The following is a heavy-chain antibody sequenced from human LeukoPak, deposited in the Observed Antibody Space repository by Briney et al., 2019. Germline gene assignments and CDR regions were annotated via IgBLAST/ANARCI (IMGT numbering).Heavy chain of an antibody. V-gene: IGHV3-21*01. J-gene: IGHJ2*01. CDR3: ARSNYGPYWYFDL. D-gene: IGHD4-11*01. CDR2: ISSSSSYI. CDR1: GFTFSSYS. Sequence: GGSLRLSCAASGFTFSSYSMNWVRQAPGKGLEWVSSISSSSSYIYYADSVKGRFTISRDNAKNSLYLQMNSLRAEDTAVYYCARSNYGPYWYFDLWGRGTLVTVSS.